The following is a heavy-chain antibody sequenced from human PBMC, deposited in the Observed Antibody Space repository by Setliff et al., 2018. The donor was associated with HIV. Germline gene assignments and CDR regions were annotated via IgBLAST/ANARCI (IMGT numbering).Heavy chain of an antibody. Sequence: GGSLRLSCAASGFTFSSYWMSWVRQAPGKGLEWVAVISYDGSNKYYPDSVKGRFTITRDNSKDTLYLQMNSLRVEDTAVYYCARDPGYGPFGVLTRKGPGYYDYCMDVWGKGTTVTVSS. CDR1: GFTFSSYW. D-gene: IGHD3-3*01. J-gene: IGHJ6*03. CDR2: ISYDGSNK. CDR3: ARDPGYGPFGVLTRKGPGYYDYCMDV. V-gene: IGHV3-30*03.